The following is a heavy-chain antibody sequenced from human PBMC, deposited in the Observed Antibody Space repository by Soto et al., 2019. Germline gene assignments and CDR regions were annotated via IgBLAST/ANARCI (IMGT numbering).Heavy chain of an antibody. CDR1: GGSISSGGYS. CDR3: ARVPDY. J-gene: IGHJ4*02. V-gene: IGHV4-30-2*01. CDR2: VYHSGST. Sequence: QLQLQESGSGLVKPSQTLSLTCAVSGGSISSGGYSWSWIRQPPGKGLEWIGYVYHSGSTYYNPFLISRVTMSVDRSKNQFSLKLSSVTAEYTAVYYCARVPDYLGQGTMVTVSS.